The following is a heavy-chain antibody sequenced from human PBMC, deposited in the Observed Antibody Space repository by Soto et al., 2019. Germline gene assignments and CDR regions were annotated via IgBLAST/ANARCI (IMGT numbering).Heavy chain of an antibody. V-gene: IGHV1-18*04. CDR3: AKRTSGTTWGESDY. D-gene: IGHD4-17*01. CDR2: ISGYSGNA. CDR1: GYIFSDYG. J-gene: IGHJ4*02. Sequence: QVQAMQSGAEVKKPGDSVKVSCKTSGYIFSDYGINWVRQAPGQGLEWMGWISGYSGNANLAQKFQGRVTMTTDKPTRTAYMELRRLRSDDTAVYYCAKRTSGTTWGESDYWGQGTLVTVSS.